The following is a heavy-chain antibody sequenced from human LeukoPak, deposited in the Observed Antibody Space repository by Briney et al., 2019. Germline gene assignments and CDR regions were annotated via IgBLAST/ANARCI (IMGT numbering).Heavy chain of an antibody. Sequence: GSLRLSCAASGFTFRSYSMSWIRQPPGKGLEWIGEINHSGSTNYNPSLKSRVTISVDTSKNQFSLKLSSVTAADTAVYYCARGPPGYYDSSGFDYWGQGTLVTVSS. D-gene: IGHD3-22*01. V-gene: IGHV4-34*01. CDR2: INHSGST. CDR3: ARGPPGYYDSSGFDY. CDR1: GFTFRSYS. J-gene: IGHJ4*02.